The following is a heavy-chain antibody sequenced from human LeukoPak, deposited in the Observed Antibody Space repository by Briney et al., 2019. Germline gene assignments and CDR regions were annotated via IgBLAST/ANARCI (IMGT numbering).Heavy chain of an antibody. CDR2: INPNSGGT. J-gene: IGHJ3*02. CDR1: GYTFTAYY. D-gene: IGHD5-12*01. Sequence: ASVTVSCKASGYTFTAYYMHWVRQAPGQGLEWMGWINPNSGGTNYAQKFQGRVTMTRDTSISTAYMELSRLISDDAAVYYCARYAGGYSGYEPMEAFDIWGQGTMVTVSS. CDR3: ARYAGGYSGYEPMEAFDI. V-gene: IGHV1-2*02.